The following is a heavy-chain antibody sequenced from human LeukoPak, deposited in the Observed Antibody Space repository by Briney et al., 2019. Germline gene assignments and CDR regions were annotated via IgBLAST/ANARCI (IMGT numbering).Heavy chain of an antibody. J-gene: IGHJ5*02. Sequence: PGGSLRLSCAASGFTVSSNYMSWVRQAPGKGLEWVSVIYSGGSTYYADSVKGRFTISRDNSKNTLYLQMNSLRAEDTAVYYCARGTPLRPEQQLGPNWFDPWGQGTLVTVSS. CDR2: IYSGGST. V-gene: IGHV3-53*01. D-gene: IGHD6-13*01. CDR3: ARGTPLRPEQQLGPNWFDP. CDR1: GFTVSSNY.